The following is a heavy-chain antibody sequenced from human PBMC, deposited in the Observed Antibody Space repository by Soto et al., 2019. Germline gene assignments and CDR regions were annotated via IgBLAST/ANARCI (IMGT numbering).Heavy chain of an antibody. CDR3: VRDRDRRWFDP. CDR1: GFIFSDFY. Sequence: QLVESGGGLVQPAGSARLSCTASGFIFSDFYMAWIRQAPGKGLEWVSYISSDGSATYKDSVTGRFTVSRDNAKDSLYLQMDSLRAEDTAIYYCVRDRDRRWFDPWGQGTQVTVSS. J-gene: IGHJ5*02. V-gene: IGHV3-11*01. CDR2: ISSDGSAT.